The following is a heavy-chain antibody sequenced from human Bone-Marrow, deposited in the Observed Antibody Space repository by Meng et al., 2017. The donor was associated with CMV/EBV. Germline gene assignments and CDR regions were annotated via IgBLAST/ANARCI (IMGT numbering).Heavy chain of an antibody. Sequence: ASVKVSCKASGYTFADYYIHWVRQAPGQGLEWMGRINPNSGDTHYVQKFQGRVTMTGDTSISTAYMELSRLRSDDTAVYYCARAFGCSSSTCYGYVFDNWGQGTRVTCSS. D-gene: IGHD2-2*01. V-gene: IGHV1-2*06. CDR3: ARAFGCSSSTCYGYVFDN. J-gene: IGHJ3*02. CDR1: GYTFADYY. CDR2: INPNSGDT.